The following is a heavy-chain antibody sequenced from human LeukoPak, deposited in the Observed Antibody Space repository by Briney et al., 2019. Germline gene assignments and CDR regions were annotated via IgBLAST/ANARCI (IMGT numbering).Heavy chain of an antibody. D-gene: IGHD2-21*02. CDR1: GYTFTSYY. Sequence: ASVTVSCTASGYTFTSYYMHWVRQAPGQGLEWMGIINPSGGSTSYAQKFQGRVTMTRDMSTSTVYMELSSLRSEDTAVYYCARDLSTAISGPDYWGQGTLVTVSS. J-gene: IGHJ4*02. CDR2: INPSGGST. V-gene: IGHV1-46*01. CDR3: ARDLSTAISGPDY.